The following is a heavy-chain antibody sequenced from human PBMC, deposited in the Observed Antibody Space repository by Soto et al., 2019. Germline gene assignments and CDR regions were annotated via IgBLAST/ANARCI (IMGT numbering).Heavy chain of an antibody. CDR3: ARDRDIVVVQAAKGGRGGYLDY. J-gene: IGHJ4*02. CDR1: GFTFSSYS. Sequence: GGSLRLSCAASGFTFSSYSMNWVRQAPGKGLEWVSSISSSSSYIYYADSVKGRFTISRDNAKNSLYLQMNSLRAEDTAVYYCARDRDIVVVQAAKGGRGGYLDYWGQGT. V-gene: IGHV3-21*01. D-gene: IGHD2-2*01. CDR2: ISSSSSYI.